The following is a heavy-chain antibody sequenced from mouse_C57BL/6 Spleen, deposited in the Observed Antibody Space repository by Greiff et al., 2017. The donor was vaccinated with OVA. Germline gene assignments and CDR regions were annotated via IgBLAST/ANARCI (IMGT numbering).Heavy chain of an antibody. Sequence: VKLQESGPELVKPGASVKLSCKASGYAFSSSWMNWVKQRPGKGLEWIGRIYPGDGDTNYNEKFKGKATLTAAKSSSRAYRPLRSLTSEDSAVYLCAKAGSWEFDYWGQGTTGTVSS. J-gene: IGHJ2*01. CDR1: GYAFSSSW. CDR3: AKAGSWEFDY. D-gene: IGHD1-1*02. CDR2: IYPGDGDT. V-gene: IGHV1-82*01.